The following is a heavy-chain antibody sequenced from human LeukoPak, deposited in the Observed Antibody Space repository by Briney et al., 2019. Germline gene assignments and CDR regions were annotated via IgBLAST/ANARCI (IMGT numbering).Heavy chain of an antibody. CDR2: ISAYNGNT. V-gene: IGHV1-18*01. Sequence: ASVKVSCKASGGTFSSYAISWVRQAPGQGLEWMGWISAYNGNTNYAQKLQGRVTMTTDTSTSTAYMGLRSLRSDDTAVYYCARDPHDTLDYWGQGTLVTVSS. CDR1: GGTFSSYA. J-gene: IGHJ4*02. CDR3: ARDPHDTLDY. D-gene: IGHD3-9*01.